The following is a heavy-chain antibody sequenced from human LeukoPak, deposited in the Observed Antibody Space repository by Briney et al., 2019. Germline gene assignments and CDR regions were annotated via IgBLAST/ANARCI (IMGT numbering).Heavy chain of an antibody. CDR1: GGSFSGYY. Sequence: PSETLSLTCAVYGGSFSGYYWSWIRQPPGKGLEWIGEINHSGSTNYNPSLKSRVTISVDTSKNQFSLKLSSVTAADTAVYYCARARAYCGGDCHYRGVYYYYYMDVWGKGTTVTVSS. V-gene: IGHV4-34*01. CDR2: INHSGST. CDR3: ARARAYCGGDCHYRGVYYYYYMDV. J-gene: IGHJ6*03. D-gene: IGHD2-21*02.